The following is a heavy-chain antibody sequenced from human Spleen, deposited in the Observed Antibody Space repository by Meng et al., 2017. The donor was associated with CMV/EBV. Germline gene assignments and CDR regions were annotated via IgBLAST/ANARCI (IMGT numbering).Heavy chain of an antibody. Sequence: GESLKISCGASGFTFSNYSIHWVRQAPGKGLEWLAFIRYEGKSRYYADSLKGRFTISRDNSKSTLYLQMNSLRAEDTAVYYCGKDLGEGYGADYWGQGAMVTVSS. D-gene: IGHD5-24*01. CDR2: IRYEGKSR. CDR1: GFTFSNYS. J-gene: IGHJ4*02. V-gene: IGHV3-30*02. CDR3: GKDLGEGYGADY.